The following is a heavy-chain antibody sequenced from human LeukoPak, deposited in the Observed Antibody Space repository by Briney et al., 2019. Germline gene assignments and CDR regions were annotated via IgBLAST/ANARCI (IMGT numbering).Heavy chain of an antibody. CDR1: GGSFSGYY. Sequence: SETLSLTCAVYGGSFSGYYWSWIRQPPGKGLEWIGEINHSGSTNYNPSLKSRVTISVDTSKNQFSLKLSSVTAADTAVYYCARGLLYYYGSGSYFYMDVWGKGTTVTVS. J-gene: IGHJ6*03. D-gene: IGHD3-10*01. CDR3: ARGLLYYYGSGSYFYMDV. CDR2: INHSGST. V-gene: IGHV4-34*01.